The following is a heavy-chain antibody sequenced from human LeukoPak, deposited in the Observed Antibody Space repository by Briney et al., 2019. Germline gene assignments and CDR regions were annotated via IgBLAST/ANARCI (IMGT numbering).Heavy chain of an antibody. D-gene: IGHD5-18*01. CDR3: VRGGGRGYSS. CDR1: GGSFSGYY. CDR2: INHSGST. J-gene: IGHJ5*02. V-gene: IGHV4-34*01. Sequence: SETLSLTCAVYGGSFSGYYWSWIRQPPGKGLEWIGEINHSGSTNYNPSLKSRVTISVDTSRNQFSLKLSSVTAADTAVYYCVRGGGRGYSSWGQGTLVTVSS.